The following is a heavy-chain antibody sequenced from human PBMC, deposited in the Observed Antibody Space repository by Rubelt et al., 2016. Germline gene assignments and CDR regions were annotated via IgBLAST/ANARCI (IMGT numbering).Heavy chain of an antibody. CDR3: ARQRGYSDGYNDY. V-gene: IGHV3-7*01. Sequence: EVQLVESGGGVVQPGRSLRLSCAPSGFTFSSHGMHWVRQAPGKGLEWVANIKKDGSKDYYVDSVKGRFTVSRDNVKNSLYPHMNSLSVDDTAVYYCARQRGYSDGYNDYWGQGTLVTVSS. D-gene: IGHD5-18*01. J-gene: IGHJ4*02. CDR1: GFTFSSHG. CDR2: IKKDGSKD.